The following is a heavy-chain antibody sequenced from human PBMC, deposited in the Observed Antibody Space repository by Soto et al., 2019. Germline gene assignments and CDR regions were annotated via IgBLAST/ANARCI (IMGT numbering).Heavy chain of an antibody. CDR3: ARDLESVTIFGVVTLGGLDP. D-gene: IGHD3-3*01. Sequence: PGGSLRLSCAASGFTFSSYSMNWVRQAPGKGLEWVSYISSSSSTIYYADSVKGRFTISRDNAKNSLYLQMNSLRAEDTAVYYCARDLESVTIFGVVTLGGLDPWGQGTLVTVSS. CDR2: ISSSSSTI. V-gene: IGHV3-48*01. CDR1: GFTFSSYS. J-gene: IGHJ5*02.